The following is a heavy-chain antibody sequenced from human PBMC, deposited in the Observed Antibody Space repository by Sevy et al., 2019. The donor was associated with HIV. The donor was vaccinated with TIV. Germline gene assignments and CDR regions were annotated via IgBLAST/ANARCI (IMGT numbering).Heavy chain of an antibody. CDR2: IKSKTDGGRT. V-gene: IGHV3-15*01. D-gene: IGHD2-21*01. J-gene: IGHJ3*02. Sequence: GGSLRLSCAASGFTFSKAWMSWVRQAPGKGLEWVGRIKSKTDGGRTDDAAPVKGRFTISRDDSKNTLYLKMNSLKTEDTAVYYCTTGRNCGGDFHAFHIWGQGTMVTVSS. CDR1: GFTFSKAW. CDR3: TTGRNCGGDFHAFHI.